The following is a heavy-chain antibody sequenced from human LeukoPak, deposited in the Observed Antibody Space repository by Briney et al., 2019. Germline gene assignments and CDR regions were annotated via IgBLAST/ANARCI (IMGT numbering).Heavy chain of an antibody. D-gene: IGHD6-19*01. Sequence: ASVKVSCKASGFNFVNYGFSWVRQAPGQGLEWMGWISAYNGVTNYAQNLQDRVTLTTDTSTNTAYMELGSLRYDDTAIYYCGRYGGGGSGWYFDRTMDVWGQGTTVIVSS. J-gene: IGHJ6*02. V-gene: IGHV1-18*01. CDR2: ISAYNGVT. CDR1: GFNFVNYG. CDR3: GRYGGGGSGWYFDRTMDV.